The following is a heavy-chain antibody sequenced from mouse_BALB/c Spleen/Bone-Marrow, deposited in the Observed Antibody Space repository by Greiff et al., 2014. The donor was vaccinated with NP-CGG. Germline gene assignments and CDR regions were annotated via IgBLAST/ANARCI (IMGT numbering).Heavy chain of an antibody. Sequence: YINPSSGYTNYNQNSKDKATLTADKSASTAYMQXXXXTSEDSAVYYCARRDYGPFYALDYWGQGTSVTVSS. CDR3: ARRDYGPFYALDY. D-gene: IGHD1-2*01. J-gene: IGHJ4*01. V-gene: IGHV1S26*01. CDR2: INPSSGYT.